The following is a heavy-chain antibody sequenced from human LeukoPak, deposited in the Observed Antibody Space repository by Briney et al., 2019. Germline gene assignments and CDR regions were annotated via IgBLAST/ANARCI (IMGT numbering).Heavy chain of an antibody. Sequence: PSETLSLTCAVYGGSFSGYYWSWLRQPPGKGLEWIGEINHSGSTNYNPSLKSRVTISLDTSKIQLSLKLSSVTAADTAVYYCARGSGYPYYFDYWGQGALVTVSS. J-gene: IGHJ4*02. V-gene: IGHV4-34*01. CDR3: ARGSGYPYYFDY. CDR2: INHSGST. D-gene: IGHD5-18*01. CDR1: GGSFSGYY.